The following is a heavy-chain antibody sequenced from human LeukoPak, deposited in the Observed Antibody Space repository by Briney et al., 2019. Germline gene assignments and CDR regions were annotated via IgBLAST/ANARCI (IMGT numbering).Heavy chain of an antibody. J-gene: IGHJ4*02. CDR1: GFTFSSYS. Sequence: GGSLRLSCAASGFTFSSYSMNWVRQAPGKGLEWVSSISSSSSYIYYADSVKGRFTISRDNAKNSLYLQMNSLRAEDTAVYYCARGRNFWSPFYMYWGQGTLVTVSS. CDR3: ARGRNFWSPFYMY. CDR2: ISSSSSYI. D-gene: IGHD3-3*01. V-gene: IGHV3-21*01.